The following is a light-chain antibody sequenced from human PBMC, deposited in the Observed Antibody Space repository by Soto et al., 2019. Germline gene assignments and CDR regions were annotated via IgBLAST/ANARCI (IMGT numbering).Light chain of an antibody. J-gene: IGLJ1*01. Sequence: QSVLAQPASVSGSPGQSITISFTGNSDFVGSFSLVSWYQQHPGKAPTVMISEGHRRPSGVPDRFSGSSSVTTASLTISGLQAYDEADYYCCLYVGATTYVFGNGTKLTVL. CDR1: SDFVGSFSL. CDR3: CLYVGATTYV. CDR2: EGH. V-gene: IGLV2-23*01.